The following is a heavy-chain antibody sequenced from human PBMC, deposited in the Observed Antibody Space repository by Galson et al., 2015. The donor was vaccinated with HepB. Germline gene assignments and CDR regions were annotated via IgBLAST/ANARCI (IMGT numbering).Heavy chain of an antibody. V-gene: IGHV3-21*01. CDR3: ARDGGGKAWTGYFDL. CDR2: ISSSSSYI. Sequence: SLRLSCAASGFTFSSYSMNWDRQAPGKGLEWVSSISSSSSYIYYADSVKGRFTISRDNAKNSLYLQMNSLRAEDTAVYYCARDGGGKAWTGYFDLWGRGTLVTVSS. D-gene: IGHD1-26*01. J-gene: IGHJ2*01. CDR1: GFTFSSYS.